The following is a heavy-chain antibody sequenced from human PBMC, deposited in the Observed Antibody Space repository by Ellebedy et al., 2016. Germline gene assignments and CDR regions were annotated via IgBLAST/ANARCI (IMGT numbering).Heavy chain of an antibody. Sequence: SETLSLTCTVSGGSISSSSYYWGWIRQPPGKGLEWIGYIYYSGSTNYNPSLKSRVTISVDRSKNQFSLKLSSVTAADTAVYYCARVTVLYLFDYWGQGTLVTVSS. D-gene: IGHD2-2*02. CDR1: GGSISSSSYY. V-gene: IGHV4-61*05. CDR3: ARVTVLYLFDY. CDR2: IYYSGST. J-gene: IGHJ4*02.